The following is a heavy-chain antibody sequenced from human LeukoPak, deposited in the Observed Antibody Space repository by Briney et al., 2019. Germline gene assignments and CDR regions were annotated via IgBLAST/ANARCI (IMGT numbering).Heavy chain of an antibody. D-gene: IGHD3-16*01. CDR3: ASWGAGGNS. J-gene: IGHJ4*02. CDR1: GFTLSTYW. CDR2: INPDGSGK. Sequence: AGGSLRLSCEASGFTLSTYWMNWVRQVPGKGLDWVANINPDGSGKRYVDSVKGRFTIARDNADNPLSLQMNSLRAEDTAVYYCASWGAGGNSWGQGTLVTVSS. V-gene: IGHV3-7*01.